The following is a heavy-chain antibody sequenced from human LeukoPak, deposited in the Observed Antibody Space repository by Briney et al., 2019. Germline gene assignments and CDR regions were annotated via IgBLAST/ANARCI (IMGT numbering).Heavy chain of an antibody. CDR2: VSSDGSNK. J-gene: IGHJ4*02. CDR1: GFTFSTHG. Sequence: PGGSLRLSCAASGFTFSTHGMHWVRQAPGKGLEWVSAVSSDGSNKYYIDSVKGRFTISRDNSKNTLYLQMNSLRAEDTALYYCVGYEGDGSTGYWGQGTLVTVSS. D-gene: IGHD3-22*01. V-gene: IGHV3-30*03. CDR3: VGYEGDGSTGY.